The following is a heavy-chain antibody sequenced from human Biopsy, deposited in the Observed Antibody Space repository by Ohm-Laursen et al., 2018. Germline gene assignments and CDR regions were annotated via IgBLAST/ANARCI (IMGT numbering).Heavy chain of an antibody. J-gene: IGHJ4*02. V-gene: IGHV4-61*01. CDR2: IYYSGST. D-gene: IGHD1-26*01. CDR1: GDSVSSGNYF. Sequence: SDTLSLTCTVSGDSVSSGNYFWSWIRQPPGKRLEWIGYIYYSGSTNYNPSLRSRVTISVDRSKNQFSLELSSVTAADTAVYYCARVGAGAPSIDYFDYWGQGALVTVSS. CDR3: ARVGAGAPSIDYFDY.